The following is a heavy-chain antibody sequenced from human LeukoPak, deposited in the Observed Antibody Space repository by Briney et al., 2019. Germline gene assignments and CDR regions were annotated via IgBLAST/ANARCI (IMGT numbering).Heavy chain of an antibody. Sequence: GASVKVSCKASGYTFTGYYMHWVRQAPGQGLEWMGRINPNSGGTNYAQKFQGRVTMTRDTSISTAYMELSRLRSDDTAVYYCARVSDIVATIFFYWGQGTLVTVSS. J-gene: IGHJ4*02. CDR2: INPNSGGT. V-gene: IGHV1-2*06. CDR1: GYTFTGYY. D-gene: IGHD5-12*01. CDR3: ARVSDIVATIFFY.